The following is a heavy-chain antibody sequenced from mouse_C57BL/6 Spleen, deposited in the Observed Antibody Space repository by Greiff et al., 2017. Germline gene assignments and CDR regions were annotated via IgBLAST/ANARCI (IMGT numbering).Heavy chain of an antibody. CDR1: GYAFSSSW. D-gene: IGHD1-1*01. J-gene: IGHJ2*01. CDR2: IYPGDGDP. CDR3: ARSRITTVVEYYFDY. V-gene: IGHV1-82*01. Sequence: QVQLQQSGPELVKPGASVKISCKASGYAFSSSWMNWVKQRPGKGLEWIGRIYPGDGDPTYNGKFKGKATLTADKSSSTAYMQLSSLTSEDSAVYFCARSRITTVVEYYFDYWGQGTTLTVSS.